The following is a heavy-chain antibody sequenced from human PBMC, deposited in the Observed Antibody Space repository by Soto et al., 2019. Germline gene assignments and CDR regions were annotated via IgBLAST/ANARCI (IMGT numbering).Heavy chain of an antibody. CDR1: GGSFSGYY. Sequence: QVQLQQWGAGLLKPSETLSLTCAVYGGSFSGYYWSWIRKPPGKGLEWIGEINHSGSTNYNPSLKSRVTISVDTSKNQFSLKLSSVTAADTAVYYCASRAAAATERVFDYWGQGTLVTVSS. D-gene: IGHD6-13*01. J-gene: IGHJ4*02. CDR2: INHSGST. V-gene: IGHV4-34*01. CDR3: ASRAAAATERVFDY.